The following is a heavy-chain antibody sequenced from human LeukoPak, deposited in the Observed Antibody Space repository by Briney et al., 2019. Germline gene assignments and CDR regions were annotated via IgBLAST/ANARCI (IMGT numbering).Heavy chain of an antibody. CDR2: IYYSGST. D-gene: IGHD6-13*01. CDR1: GGSISSYY. V-gene: IGHV4-59*01. Sequence: PSETLSLTCTVSGGSISSYYWSWIRQPPGKGLEWIGYIYYSGSTNYNPSLKSLVTISVDTSKNQFSLKLSSVTAADTAVYYCARVVAAAGQALDYWGQGTLVTVSS. J-gene: IGHJ4*02. CDR3: ARVVAAAGQALDY.